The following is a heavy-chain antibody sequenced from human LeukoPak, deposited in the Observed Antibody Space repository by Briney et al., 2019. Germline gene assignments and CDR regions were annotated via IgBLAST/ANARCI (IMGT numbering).Heavy chain of an antibody. CDR1: GNSW. D-gene: IGHD3-10*01. V-gene: IGHV3-74*01. Sequence: GGSLRVSCAASGNSWMHWVRQAPGKGLVWVSHINSDVSWTSYADSVKGRFTISKENAKNTVYLQMNNLRAEDTAVYYSVSLYETYGGRGTLVTVAS. CDR2: INSDVSWT. J-gene: IGHJ4*02. CDR3: VSLYETY.